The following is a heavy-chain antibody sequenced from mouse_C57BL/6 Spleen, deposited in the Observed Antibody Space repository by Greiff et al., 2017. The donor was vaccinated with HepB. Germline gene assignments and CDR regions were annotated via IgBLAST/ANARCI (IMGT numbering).Heavy chain of an antibody. Sequence: QVQLKQPGAELVMPGASVKLSCKASGYTFTSYWMHWVKQRPGQGLEWIGEIDPSDSYTNYNQKFKGKSTLTVDKSSSTAYMQLSSLTSEDSAVYYCARRHYYYDYDGVYFDYWGQGTTLTVSS. V-gene: IGHV1-69*01. J-gene: IGHJ2*01. CDR3: ARRHYYYDYDGVYFDY. CDR1: GYTFTSYW. D-gene: IGHD2-4*01. CDR2: IDPSDSYT.